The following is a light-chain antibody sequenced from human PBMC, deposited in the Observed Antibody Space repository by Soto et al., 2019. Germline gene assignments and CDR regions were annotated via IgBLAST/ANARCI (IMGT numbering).Light chain of an antibody. Sequence: QSVLTPPASVSGSPGQSITVSCTGISTDVGDSTDVSWYQQHPGKAPRLIIFDVNNRTSGASPRLAGAKSGNAASLTVSGIQAEDEAHYFCTSYTRGPLHVFSNGTKGTVL. CDR1: STDVGDSTD. J-gene: IGLJ1*01. CDR2: DVN. V-gene: IGLV2-14*03. CDR3: TSYTRGPLHV.